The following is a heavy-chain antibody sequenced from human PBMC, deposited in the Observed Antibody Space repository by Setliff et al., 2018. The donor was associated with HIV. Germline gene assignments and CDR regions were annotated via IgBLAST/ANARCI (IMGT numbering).Heavy chain of an antibody. Sequence: GESLKISCAASGFAFSYNTMHWVRQAPGKGLEWVAVMSYDGNNKYYADSVKGRFTISRDNSKNTLFLQMNSLRPEDTAVYYCARGLSFYDPGGFDYWGQGTLVTVSS. CDR3: ARGLSFYDPGGFDY. D-gene: IGHD3-22*01. J-gene: IGHJ4*02. CDR1: GFAFSYNT. CDR2: MSYDGNNK. V-gene: IGHV3-30*04.